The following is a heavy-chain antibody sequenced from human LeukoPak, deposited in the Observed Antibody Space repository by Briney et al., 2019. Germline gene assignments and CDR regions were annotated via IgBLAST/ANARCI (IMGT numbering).Heavy chain of an antibody. J-gene: IGHJ4*02. D-gene: IGHD3-22*01. CDR2: ISWNSGSI. Sequence: PGGSLRLSCAASGFTFEDYAMHWVRQAPGKGLDWASGISWNSGSIGYAESVKGRFTISRDNAKNSMYLQMNSLRAEDTALYYCAKDLGAVIVVPFDYWGQGTLVTVSS. CDR3: AKDLGAVIVVPFDY. CDR1: GFTFEDYA. V-gene: IGHV3-9*01.